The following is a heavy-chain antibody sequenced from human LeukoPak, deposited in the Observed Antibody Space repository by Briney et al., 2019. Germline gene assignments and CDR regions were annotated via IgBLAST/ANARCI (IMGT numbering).Heavy chain of an antibody. CDR1: GFTFSSYA. J-gene: IGHJ4*02. V-gene: IGHV3-64D*09. CDR3: VRSPTTTVTKYYFDF. CDR2: ISSNGGRT. D-gene: IGHD4-11*01. Sequence: GGSLRLSCSASGFTFSSYAMHWVRQAPGKGLEYASGISSNGGRTDYADSVKGRFTVSRGNSKNTLYLQMNSLRAEDTAAYHCVRSPTTTVTKYYFDFWGQGTLVIASS.